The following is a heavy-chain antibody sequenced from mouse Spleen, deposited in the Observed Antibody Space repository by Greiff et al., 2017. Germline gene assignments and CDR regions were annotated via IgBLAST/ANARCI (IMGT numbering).Heavy chain of an antibody. Sequence: VHLVESGPGLVAPSQSLSITCTVSGFSLNSYGVHWVRQPPGKGLEWLGVIWAGGSTNYNSALMSRLSISKDNSKSQVFLKMNSLQTDDTAMYYCARGGITTVVPTGYFDVWGAGTTVTVSS. CDR1: GFSLNSYG. D-gene: IGHD1-1*01. V-gene: IGHV2-9*02. CDR3: ARGGITTVVPTGYFDV. CDR2: IWAGGST. J-gene: IGHJ1*01.